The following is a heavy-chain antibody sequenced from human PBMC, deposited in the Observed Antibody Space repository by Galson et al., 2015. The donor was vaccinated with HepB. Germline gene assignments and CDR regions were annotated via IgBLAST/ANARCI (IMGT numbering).Heavy chain of an antibody. D-gene: IGHD1-26*01. J-gene: IGHJ4*02. V-gene: IGHV4-39*01. CDR3: ARGSYYCYFDY. Sequence: ETLPLTCTVSGGSISSSGYYWGWIRQTPGKGLEWIGSIYYSGSTYYNPSLKSRVTISVDTSKNQFSLKLSSVTAADTAVYYCARGSYYCYFDYWGQGTLVTVSS. CDR2: IYYSGST. CDR1: GGSISSSGYY.